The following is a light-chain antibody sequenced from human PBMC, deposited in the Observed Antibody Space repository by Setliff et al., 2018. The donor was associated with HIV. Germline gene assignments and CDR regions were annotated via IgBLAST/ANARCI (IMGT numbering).Light chain of an antibody. V-gene: IGLV2-14*01. J-gene: IGLJ1*01. CDR1: SSDVGSYNS. CDR3: SSYTSSGYV. CDR2: EVS. Sequence: QSALTQPASVSGSPGQSITISRTGTSSDVGSYNSVSWFQQHPGKAPKLMIYEVSDRPSGVSNRFSGSNSGNTASLTISGLQAEDEADYYCSSYTSSGYVFGTGTRSPS.